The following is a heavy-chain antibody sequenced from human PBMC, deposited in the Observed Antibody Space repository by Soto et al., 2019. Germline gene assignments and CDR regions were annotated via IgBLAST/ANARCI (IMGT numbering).Heavy chain of an antibody. J-gene: IGHJ6*02. D-gene: IGHD3-10*01. CDR1: GFSFSTYN. CDR3: ARRITMVRGPYYYYAMDV. Sequence: PGGSLRLSCAASGFSFSTYNMDCVRQAPGKGPEWIAYISTTSFTIYYADSVKGRFTISRDNDRNSLYLEMNSLRDEDTAVYYCARRITMVRGPYYYYAMDVWGPGTTVTVSS. CDR2: ISTTSFTI. V-gene: IGHV3-48*02.